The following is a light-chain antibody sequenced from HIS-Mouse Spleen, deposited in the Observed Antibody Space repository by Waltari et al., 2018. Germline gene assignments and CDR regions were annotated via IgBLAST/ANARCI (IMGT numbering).Light chain of an antibody. J-gene: IGLJ3*02. V-gene: IGLV1-36*01. CDR3: AAWDDRLNGRV. CDR1: SSNIGNNA. Sequence: QSVLTQPPSVSEAPRQRVTISCSGSSSNIGNNAVTWYQQLPGKAPKLLIYYDDLRPSGVSDRFSASKSGTSASLAISGLQSEDEADYYCAAWDDRLNGRVFGGGTKLTVL. CDR2: YDD.